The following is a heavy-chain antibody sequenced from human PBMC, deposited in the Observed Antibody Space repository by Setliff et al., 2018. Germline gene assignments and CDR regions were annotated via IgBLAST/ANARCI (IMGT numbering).Heavy chain of an antibody. CDR1: GGIIYDHW. CDR2: VYSDGST. D-gene: IGHD3-3*01. CDR3: ARERQGGFLEWAPFDS. Sequence: SETLSLTCSVSGGIIYDHWWTWIRQPPGAGLEWIGRVYSDGSTDYNSSFTSRVTISVDKANNQFFLKLPSLTAADTALYFCARERQGGFLEWAPFDSWGQGVLVTVSS. V-gene: IGHV4-4*07. J-gene: IGHJ4*02.